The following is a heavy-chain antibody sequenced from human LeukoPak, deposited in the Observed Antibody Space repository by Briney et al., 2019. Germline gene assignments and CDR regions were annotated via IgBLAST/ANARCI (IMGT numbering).Heavy chain of an antibody. V-gene: IGHV3-23*01. J-gene: IGHJ4*02. CDR3: AKQPGYYYDSSGYYGDY. Sequence: PGGSLRLSCAASGFTFSSYAMSWVRQAPGKGLEWVSAISGSGGSTYYADSVKGRSTISRDNSKNTLYLQMNSLRAEDTAVYYCAKQPGYYYDSSGYYGDYWGQGTLVTVSS. CDR1: GFTFSSYA. D-gene: IGHD3-22*01. CDR2: ISGSGGST.